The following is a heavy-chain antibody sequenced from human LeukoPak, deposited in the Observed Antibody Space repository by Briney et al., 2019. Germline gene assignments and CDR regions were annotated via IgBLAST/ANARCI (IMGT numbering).Heavy chain of an antibody. CDR2: IYYSGST. Sequence: SETLSLTCTVSGGFISSYYWSWIRQPPGKGLEWIGYIYYSGSTNYNPSLKSRVTISVDTSKNQFSLKLSSVTAADTAVYYCARGSIAARNDAFDIWGQGTIVTVSS. V-gene: IGHV4-59*01. J-gene: IGHJ3*02. CDR3: ARGSIAARNDAFDI. D-gene: IGHD6-6*01. CDR1: GGFISSYY.